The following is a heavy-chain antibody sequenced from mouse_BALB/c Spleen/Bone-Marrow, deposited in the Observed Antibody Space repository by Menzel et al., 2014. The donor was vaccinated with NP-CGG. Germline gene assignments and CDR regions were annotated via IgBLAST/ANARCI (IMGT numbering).Heavy chain of an antibody. D-gene: IGHD4-1*01. J-gene: IGHJ2*01. CDR1: GYTFTTYT. V-gene: IGHV1-4*01. Sequence: QVQLKDSGAELARPGASVKMSCKASGYTFTTYTMHWVKQRPGQGPEWIGYINPSSGYTNYNQKFKDTATLTADKSSSTAYLQLSSLTSEDSAVYYCARWELGGFDYWGQGTTLTVSS. CDR2: INPSSGYT. CDR3: ARWELGGFDY.